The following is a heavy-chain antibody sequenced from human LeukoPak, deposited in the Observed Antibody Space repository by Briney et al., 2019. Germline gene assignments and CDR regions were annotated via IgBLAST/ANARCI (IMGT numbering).Heavy chain of an antibody. CDR2: INPNSGGT. V-gene: IGHV1-2*02. Sequence: ASVKVSCKASGYTFTGYYMHWVRQAPGQGLEWMGWINPNSGGTKYAQKFQGRVTMTRDTSISTAYMELSRLRSDDTAVYYCARSKVGATQPGSYWGQGTLVTVSS. D-gene: IGHD1-26*01. CDR3: ARSKVGATQPGSY. CDR1: GYTFTGYY. J-gene: IGHJ4*02.